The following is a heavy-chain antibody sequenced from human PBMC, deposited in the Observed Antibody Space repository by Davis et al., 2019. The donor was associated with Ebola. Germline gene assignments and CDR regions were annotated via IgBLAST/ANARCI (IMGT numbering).Heavy chain of an antibody. D-gene: IGHD3-10*01. V-gene: IGHV1-18*01. CDR1: GYTFTRYG. CDR3: ARAVTMVLPSGWFDP. Sequence: AASVKVSCKASGYTFTRYGISWVRQAPGQGLEWMGWISAYNGNTNYAQNLQGRVTMTTDTSTSTAYMEVRSLRYDHTAVYYCARAVTMVLPSGWFDPWGQGTLVTVSS. CDR2: ISAYNGNT. J-gene: IGHJ5*02.